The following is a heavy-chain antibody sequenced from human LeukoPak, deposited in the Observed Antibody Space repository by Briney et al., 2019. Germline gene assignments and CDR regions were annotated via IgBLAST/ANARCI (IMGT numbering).Heavy chain of an antibody. Sequence: GASVKVSCKASGGTFSSYAISWVRQAPGQGLEWMGGIIPIFGTANYAQKFQGRVTITADESTSTAYMDLRSLRSGDTAVYYCARDLTHRRNYDNSGYQIVPAFWGQGTLVTVSS. V-gene: IGHV1-69*13. CDR1: GGTFSSYA. J-gene: IGHJ4*02. D-gene: IGHD3-22*01. CDR3: ARDLTHRRNYDNSGYQIVPAF. CDR2: IIPIFGTA.